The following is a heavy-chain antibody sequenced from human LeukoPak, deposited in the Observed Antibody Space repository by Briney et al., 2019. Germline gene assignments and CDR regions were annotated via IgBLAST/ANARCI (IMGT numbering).Heavy chain of an antibody. Sequence: PGGSLRLSSAEPVVTFLAYYISSIRQAPGKGLEWVSYISSSSSYTNYADSVKGRFTISRDNAKNSLYLQMNSLRAEDTAVYYWARAIAAAASYYFDYWGQGTLVTVSS. CDR1: VVTFLAYY. V-gene: IGHV3-11*05. J-gene: IGHJ4*02. D-gene: IGHD6-13*01. CDR2: ISSSSSYT. CDR3: ARAIAAAASYYFDY.